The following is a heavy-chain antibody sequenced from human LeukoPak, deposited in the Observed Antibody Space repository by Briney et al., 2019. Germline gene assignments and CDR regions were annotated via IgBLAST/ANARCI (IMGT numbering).Heavy chain of an antibody. V-gene: IGHV4-4*02. D-gene: IGHD6-19*01. Sequence: SETLSLTCAVSGGSISSSNWWSWVRQPPGKGLEWIGEIYHSGSTNYNPSLKSRVTIPVDKSKNQFSLKLSSVTAADTAVYYCARRIAVAGHPNWFDPWGQGTLVTVSS. CDR2: IYHSGST. CDR1: GGSISSSNW. CDR3: ARRIAVAGHPNWFDP. J-gene: IGHJ5*02.